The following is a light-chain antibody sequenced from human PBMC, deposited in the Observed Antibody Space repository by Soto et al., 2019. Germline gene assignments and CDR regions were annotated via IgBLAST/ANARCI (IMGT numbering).Light chain of an antibody. CDR3: KSYAGSNTYV. J-gene: IGLJ1*01. V-gene: IGLV2-8*01. CDR2: EVV. Sequence: QSALTQPRSVSGSPGRSVTISCTGTKNDIGVYDFVSWYQHHPGKAPRLIIYEVVQRPSGVPDRFSGSKSGNTASLTVSGLQAADEADYFCKSYAGSNTYVFGSGTKVTVL. CDR1: KNDIGVYDF.